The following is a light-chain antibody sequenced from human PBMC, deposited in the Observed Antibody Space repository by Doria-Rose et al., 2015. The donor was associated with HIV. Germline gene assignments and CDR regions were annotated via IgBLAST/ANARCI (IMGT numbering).Light chain of an antibody. V-gene: IGKV3-20*01. J-gene: IGKJ1*01. CDR2: DGS. CDR1: QRFSRTY. CDR3: HQYGTSWT. Sequence: EIVMTQSPGTLSLSPGERATLSCRASQRFSRTYLAWYQQKPGQAPSPLIYDGSTRATGIPDRFSASESGTDFTPTINRLEPEDFALYYCHQYGTSWTFGQGTKVEI.